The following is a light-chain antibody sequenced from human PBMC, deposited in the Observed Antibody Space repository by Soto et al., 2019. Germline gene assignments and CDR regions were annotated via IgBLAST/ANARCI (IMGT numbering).Light chain of an antibody. CDR1: GPNIGAGYD. J-gene: IGLJ2*01. CDR3: QSYDSTLTGYIV. Sequence: QSVLTQPPSVSGAPGQRVTISCTGSGPNIGAGYDVHWYQQLPGTAPKLLIYGNTNRPSGVPDRFSGSKFGTSASLAITGLQAEDEADYYCQSYDSTLTGYIVFGGGTKLTVL. CDR2: GNT. V-gene: IGLV1-40*01.